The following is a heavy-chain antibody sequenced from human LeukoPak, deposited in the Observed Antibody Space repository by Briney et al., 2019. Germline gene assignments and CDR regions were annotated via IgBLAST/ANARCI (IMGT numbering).Heavy chain of an antibody. D-gene: IGHD1-26*01. Sequence: TGGSLRLSCAVSGINVSSNHMTWVRQAPGKGLEWVSVFYPGGNTYYTDSVKGRFTISRDNAKNTLYLQMNSLRAEDTAVYYCARGGGVGATTDFLWGQGTLVTVSS. CDR1: GINVSSNH. V-gene: IGHV3-53*01. CDR2: FYPGGNT. CDR3: ARGGGVGATTDFL. J-gene: IGHJ4*02.